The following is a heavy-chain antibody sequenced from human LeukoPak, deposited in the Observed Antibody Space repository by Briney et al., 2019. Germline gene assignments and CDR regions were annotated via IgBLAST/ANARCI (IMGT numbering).Heavy chain of an antibody. CDR2: IIPTFGTA. V-gene: IGHV1-69*13. J-gene: IGHJ4*02. D-gene: IGHD1/OR15-1a*01. CDR3: ASYNWNSFYFDY. Sequence: SVTVSCKASGGTFSSYAISWVRQAPGQGLEWMGGIIPTFGTANYAQKFQGRVTITADESTSTAYMELSSLRSEDTAVYYCASYNWNSFYFDYWGQGTLVTVSS. CDR1: GGTFSSYA.